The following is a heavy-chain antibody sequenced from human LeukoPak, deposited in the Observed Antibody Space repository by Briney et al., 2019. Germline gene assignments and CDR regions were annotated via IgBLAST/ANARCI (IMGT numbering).Heavy chain of an antibody. CDR1: GFTFSTYS. Sequence: GGSLRLSCAASGFTFSTYSMNWVRQAPGKGLEWVSYIRGGGSPIYYADSVKGRFTISRDNAKNSLYLQMNSLRAEDTAVYYCARDRLRTTGTPGYWGQGTLVTVSS. CDR2: IRGGGSPI. D-gene: IGHD1-1*01. CDR3: ARDRLRTTGTPGY. J-gene: IGHJ4*02. V-gene: IGHV3-48*01.